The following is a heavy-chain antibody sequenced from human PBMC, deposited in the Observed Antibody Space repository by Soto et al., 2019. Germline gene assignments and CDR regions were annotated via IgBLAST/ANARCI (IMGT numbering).Heavy chain of an antibody. Sequence: ASVKVSCKASGFSFTGYYIHWLRQAPGQGLEWMGWINAHSGGTEYAQKFQGRVTLTRDTSISTAYMTLSSLRSDDTAIYYCAKDSHCNGGNCPMGGFDMWGQGTMVTVSS. CDR3: AKDSHCNGGNCPMGGFDM. V-gene: IGHV1-2*02. J-gene: IGHJ3*02. CDR1: GFSFTGYY. CDR2: INAHSGGT. D-gene: IGHD2-15*01.